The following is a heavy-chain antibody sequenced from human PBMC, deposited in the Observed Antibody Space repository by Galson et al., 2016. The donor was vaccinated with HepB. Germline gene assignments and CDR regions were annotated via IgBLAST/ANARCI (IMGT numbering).Heavy chain of an antibody. CDR3: AHRLGSAWYKGLYYFDY. J-gene: IGHJ4*02. D-gene: IGHD6-19*01. V-gene: IGHV2-5*02. CDR2: IYWDDDK. CDR1: GFSLSTSGVG. Sequence: PALVKPTQTLTLTCTFSGFSLSTSGVGVGWIRQPPGKALEWLALIYWDDDKRYSPSLKSRLTITKDTSKNQVVLTMTNMDPVDTATDYCAHRLGSAWYKGLYYFDYWGQGTLVIVSS.